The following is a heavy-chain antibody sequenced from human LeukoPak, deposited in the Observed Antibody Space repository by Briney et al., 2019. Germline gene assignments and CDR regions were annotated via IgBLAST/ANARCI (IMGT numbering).Heavy chain of an antibody. D-gene: IGHD4-23*01. Sequence: SETLSLTCTVSGGSIFSSVYWSWIRQPPGKRLECIGYVFYSGTTTYNPSLESRATISVDTSKNQFSLKLSSVTAADTAVYYCARVSYGGTFLYFDYWGQGTLVTVSS. CDR2: VFYSGTT. J-gene: IGHJ4*02. CDR3: ARVSYGGTFLYFDY. V-gene: IGHV4-59*08. CDR1: GGSIFSSVY.